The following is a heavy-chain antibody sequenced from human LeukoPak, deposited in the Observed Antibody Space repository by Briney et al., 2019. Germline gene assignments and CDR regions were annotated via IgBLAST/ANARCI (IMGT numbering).Heavy chain of an antibody. CDR2: IYTSGST. CDR3: ARIRAITGTTTLNDY. Sequence: SETLSLTCTISGGSISSYYWSWIRQPAGKGLEWIGRIYTSGSTNYNPSLKSRVTISVDTSKNQFSLKLSSVTAADTAVYYCARIRAITGTTTLNDYWGQGTLVTVSS. CDR1: GGSISSYY. D-gene: IGHD1-7*01. J-gene: IGHJ4*02. V-gene: IGHV4-4*07.